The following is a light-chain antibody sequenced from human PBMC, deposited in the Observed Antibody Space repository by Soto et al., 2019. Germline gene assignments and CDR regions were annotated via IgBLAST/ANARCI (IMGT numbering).Light chain of an antibody. Sequence: DIQLTQSPSFLSASFGDRVTITCGASQGISSYLAWYQQKPGKAPKLLIYAASTLQSGVPLRFSGSGSGTSFTLTISSLQTEDFATYYCQQLLSYPITFGQGTRLEIK. J-gene: IGKJ5*01. CDR1: QGISSY. CDR2: AAS. CDR3: QQLLSYPIT. V-gene: IGKV1-9*01.